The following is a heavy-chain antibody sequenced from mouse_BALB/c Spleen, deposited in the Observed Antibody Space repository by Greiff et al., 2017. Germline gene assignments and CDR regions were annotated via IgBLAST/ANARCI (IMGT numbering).Heavy chain of an antibody. CDR2: ILPGSGST. CDR1: GYTFSSYW. Sequence: VQLQQSGAELMKPGASVKISCKATGYTFSSYWIEWVKQRPGHGLEWIGEILPGSGSTNYNEKFKGKATFTADTSSNTAYMQLSSLTSEDSAVYYCASNRYEDSGAMDYWGQGTSVTVSS. J-gene: IGHJ4*01. V-gene: IGHV1-9*01. CDR3: ASNRYEDSGAMDY. D-gene: IGHD2-14*01.